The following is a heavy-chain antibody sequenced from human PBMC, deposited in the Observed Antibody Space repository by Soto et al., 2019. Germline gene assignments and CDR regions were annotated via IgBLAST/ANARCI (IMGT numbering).Heavy chain of an antibody. CDR1: CDSMNSDD. CDR2: IFPTGTT. V-gene: IGHV4-4*09. CDR3: ARCMGYDDSGRFDPTFDR. Sequence: PSETLSLTCSVSCDSMNSDDWTWSRQTPGKGLEGIGYIFPTGTTNYNPSLKSRVIISVDRSKNQFSLDLLSVTAADTAIYYCARCMGYDDSGRFDPTFDRWGQGTRVT. D-gene: IGHD3-22*01. J-gene: IGHJ4*02.